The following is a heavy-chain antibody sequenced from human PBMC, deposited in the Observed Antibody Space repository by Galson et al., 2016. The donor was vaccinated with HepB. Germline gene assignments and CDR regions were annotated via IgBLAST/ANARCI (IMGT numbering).Heavy chain of an antibody. CDR1: GSSFTTYW. CDR3: VIRAGSGLKNYGRDV. Sequence: QSGAEVKKPGESLKISCKGSGSSFTTYWIGWVRQMPGKGLEWMGIIYPGDSDTRYSPSFQGQVTISADKSISTAYLQWSSLKASDTAMYYCVIRAGSGLKNYGRDVRGQGTTVTVS. CDR2: IYPGDSDT. D-gene: IGHD3-10*01. J-gene: IGHJ6*02. V-gene: IGHV5-51*01.